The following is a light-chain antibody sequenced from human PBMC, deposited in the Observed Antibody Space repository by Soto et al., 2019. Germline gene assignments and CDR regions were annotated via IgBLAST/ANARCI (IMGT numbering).Light chain of an antibody. CDR1: QSVSSN. J-gene: IGKJ1*01. Sequence: KVMTQSPATLSVSPGERATLSCRASQSVSSNLAWYQQKPGQAPRLLIYGASTRATGLPARFSGSGSGTEFTLTISSLQSEDFAVYYCQQYNNWPRAFGQGTRWIS. V-gene: IGKV3-15*01. CDR3: QQYNNWPRA. CDR2: GAS.